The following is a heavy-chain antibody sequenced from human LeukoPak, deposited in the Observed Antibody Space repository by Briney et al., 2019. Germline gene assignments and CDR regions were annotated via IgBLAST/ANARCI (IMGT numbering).Heavy chain of an antibody. J-gene: IGHJ6*02. V-gene: IGHV3-66*02. Sequence: GGSLRLSCAVSGFTVSSNYMSWVRQAPGKGLEWVSVIYSGGSTYYADSVKGRFTISRDNSKNTLYLQMNSLRAEDTAVYYCARCPDHYDFWSGYPYCYGMDVWGQGTTVTVSS. CDR3: ARCPDHYDFWSGYPYCYGMDV. CDR1: GFTVSSNY. D-gene: IGHD3-3*01. CDR2: IYSGGST.